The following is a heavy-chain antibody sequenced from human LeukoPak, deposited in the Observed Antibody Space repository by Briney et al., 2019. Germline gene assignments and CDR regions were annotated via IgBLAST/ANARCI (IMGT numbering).Heavy chain of an antibody. J-gene: IGHJ4*02. CDR3: ARYSNSGGDY. CDR1: GYSFTGYY. Sequence: ASVKVSCKASGYSFTGYYIHWVRQAPGQGLEWMGWINFNNGGTNQVQKFQGRVTMTRVTSNTTVYMEMSSLIFDDTAVYYCARYSNSGGDYWGQGTLVTVSS. V-gene: IGHV1-2*02. CDR2: INFNNGGT. D-gene: IGHD7-27*01.